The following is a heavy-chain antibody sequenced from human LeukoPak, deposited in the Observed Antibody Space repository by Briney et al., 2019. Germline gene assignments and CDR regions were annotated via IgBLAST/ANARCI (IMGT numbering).Heavy chain of an antibody. CDR1: GFTFSVYS. Sequence: GGSLRLSCAASGFTFSVYSMNWVRQAPGKGLEWVSFISGSTSYIYYADSVEGRFTLSRDNARNSLYLQMNSLRAEDTAVYYCAREHTTVTSLLDYWGQGTLVTVSS. J-gene: IGHJ4*01. CDR2: ISGSTSYI. D-gene: IGHD4-17*01. V-gene: IGHV3-21*01. CDR3: AREHTTVTSLLDY.